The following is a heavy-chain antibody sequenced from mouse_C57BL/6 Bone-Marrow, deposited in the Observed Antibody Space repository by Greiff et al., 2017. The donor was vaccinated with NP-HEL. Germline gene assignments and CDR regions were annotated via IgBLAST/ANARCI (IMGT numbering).Heavy chain of an antibody. CDR1: GYSFSSSW. Sequence: QVQLQQSGPELVKPGASVKISCKASGYSFSSSWMNWVKQRPGKGLEWIGRIYPGDGDTNYNGKFKGKATLTADKSSSTAYMQLSSLTAEDSAVYFCARLPLYYEYGADWGQGTLVTVSA. V-gene: IGHV1-82*01. CDR2: IYPGDGDT. J-gene: IGHJ3*01. D-gene: IGHD2-4*01. CDR3: ARLPLYYEYGAD.